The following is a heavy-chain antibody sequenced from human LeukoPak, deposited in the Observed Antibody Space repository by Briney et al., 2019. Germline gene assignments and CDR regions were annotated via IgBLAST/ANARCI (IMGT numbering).Heavy chain of an antibody. Sequence: SETLSLTCSVSDDSITMYYWTWIRQPPGKGLEWIGYVDHTGSTNFNPSLNGRVSISVDTSKNQFSLKLSSVTAADTAVYYCARGLPPDYWGQGTLVTVSS. J-gene: IGHJ4*02. CDR3: ARGLPPDY. V-gene: IGHV4-59*08. CDR2: VDHTGST. D-gene: IGHD2-21*01. CDR1: DDSITMYY.